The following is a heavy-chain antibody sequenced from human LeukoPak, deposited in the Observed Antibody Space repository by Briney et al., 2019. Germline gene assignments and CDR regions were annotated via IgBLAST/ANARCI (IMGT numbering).Heavy chain of an antibody. Sequence: SVNDSPKADGGTFSRYAICWVRQAPGQRLEWMGGIIPIFGTANYGQKFQGRVTITTDESTSTAYMELSSLRSEDTAVYYCARATRTYYYYMDVWGKGTTVTVSS. CDR2: IIPIFGTA. J-gene: IGHJ6*03. CDR3: ARATRTYYYYMDV. V-gene: IGHV1-69*05. CDR1: GGTFSRYA.